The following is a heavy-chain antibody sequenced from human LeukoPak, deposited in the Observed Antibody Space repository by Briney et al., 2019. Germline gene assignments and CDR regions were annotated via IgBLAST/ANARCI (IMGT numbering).Heavy chain of an antibody. J-gene: IGHJ6*02. CDR3: ARQTAEYGMDI. V-gene: IGHV4-34*01. D-gene: IGHD2-2*01. CDR1: GGSFSGYY. CDR2: INHSGST. Sequence: SETLSLTCAVYGGSFSGYYWSWIRQPPGKGLEWIGEINHSGSTNYNPSLKSRVTISVDTSKNQFSLKLSSVTAADTAVYYCARQTAEYGMDIWGQGTTVTVSS.